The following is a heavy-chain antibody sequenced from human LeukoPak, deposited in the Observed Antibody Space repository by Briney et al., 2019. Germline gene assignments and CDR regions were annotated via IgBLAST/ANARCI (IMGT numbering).Heavy chain of an antibody. CDR2: ISYDGSNK. V-gene: IGHV3-30*04. Sequence: PGGSLRLSCAASGFTFSSYAMHWVRQAPGKGLEWVALISYDGSNKYYADSVKGRFTISRDNSKNTLYAQVNSLRAEDTAVYYCARCYSGYDQVDYWGQGTLVTVSS. D-gene: IGHD5-12*01. CDR1: GFTFSSYA. J-gene: IGHJ4*02. CDR3: ARCYSGYDQVDY.